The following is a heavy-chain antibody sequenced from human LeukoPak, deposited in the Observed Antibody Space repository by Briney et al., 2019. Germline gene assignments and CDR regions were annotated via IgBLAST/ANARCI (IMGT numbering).Heavy chain of an antibody. Sequence: ASVKVSCKASGYIFTTYDIGWVRQATGQGLEWMGWLNPNSGNAGYAQKFQGRVTISRNTTISTAYMELSSLRSDDTAIYYCARRKFLGWFDPWGQGTLVTVSS. J-gene: IGHJ5*02. CDR2: LNPNSGNA. D-gene: IGHD7-27*01. V-gene: IGHV1-8*03. CDR1: GYIFTTYD. CDR3: ARRKFLGWFDP.